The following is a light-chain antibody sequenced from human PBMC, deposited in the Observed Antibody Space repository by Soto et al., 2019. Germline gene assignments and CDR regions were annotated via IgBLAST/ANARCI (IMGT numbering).Light chain of an antibody. J-gene: IGLJ1*01. CDR2: EVS. CDR3: SSYTTSGSYV. V-gene: IGLV2-14*01. Sequence: QSALTQPASVPGSPGQSITISCTGTSSDVGGYSYVSWYQQHPGKAPKLMIYEVSNRPAGVSNRFSGSKSVNTASLTISGLQAEDEADYYCSSYTTSGSYVFGTGTKVTVL. CDR1: SSDVGGYSY.